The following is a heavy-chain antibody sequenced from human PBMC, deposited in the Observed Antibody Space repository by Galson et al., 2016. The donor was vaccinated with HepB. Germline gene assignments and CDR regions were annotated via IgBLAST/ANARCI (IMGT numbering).Heavy chain of an antibody. Sequence: SLRLSCAASGFTFRNNWMHWVRQVPGKGLMWVSRINHDGSDTSHADSVKGRFTISRDDAKNTLYLQMNSLRAEDTAVYYCVKDRAWFGDYSFAVWGQGTVVTVSS. CDR1: GFTFRNNW. D-gene: IGHD3-10*01. CDR3: VKDRAWFGDYSFAV. CDR2: INHDGSDT. V-gene: IGHV3-74*01. J-gene: IGHJ4*02.